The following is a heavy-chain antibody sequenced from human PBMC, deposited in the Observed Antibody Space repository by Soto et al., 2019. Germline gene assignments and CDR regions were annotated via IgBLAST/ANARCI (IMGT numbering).Heavy chain of an antibody. CDR2: IYYSGST. CDR1: GGSISSSSYY. V-gene: IGHV4-39*01. D-gene: IGHD3-10*01. J-gene: IGHJ6*02. CDR3: ARQRFGELFGHHNDRPGYYYYGMDV. Sequence: SETLSLTCTVSGGSISSSSYYWGWIRQPPGKGLEWIGSIYYSGSTYYNPSLKSRVTISVDTSKNQFSLKLSSVTAADTAVYYCARQRFGELFGHHNDRPGYYYYGMDVWGQGTTVTVSS.